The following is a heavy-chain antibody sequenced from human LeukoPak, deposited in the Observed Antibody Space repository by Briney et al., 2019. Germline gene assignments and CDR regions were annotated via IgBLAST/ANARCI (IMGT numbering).Heavy chain of an antibody. Sequence: SVKVSCKASGGTFSSFAISWVRQAPGQGLEWMGGIIPIFGTANYAQKFQGRVTMTRDTSTSTVYMELSSLRSEDTATYYCARVRGYDSSGYPIDYWGQGTLVTVSS. D-gene: IGHD3-22*01. J-gene: IGHJ4*02. CDR1: GGTFSSFA. CDR3: ARVRGYDSSGYPIDY. V-gene: IGHV1-69*05. CDR2: IIPIFGTA.